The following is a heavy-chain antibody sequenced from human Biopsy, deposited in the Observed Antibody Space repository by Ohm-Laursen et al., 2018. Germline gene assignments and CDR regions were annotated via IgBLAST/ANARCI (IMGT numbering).Heavy chain of an antibody. CDR1: GYTFTSYA. CDR3: ARGGGGILWLGKPSGRYFDA. D-gene: IGHD1-26*01. Sequence: SVKVSCKASGYTFTSYAMHWVRQAPGQRLEWMGWSNAGNGNTKYSQEFQGRVTITRDTSASTAYMELSSLRSEDMAVYFCARGGGGILWLGKPSGRYFDAWGQGTLVTVSP. J-gene: IGHJ5*02. V-gene: IGHV1-3*02. CDR2: SNAGNGNT.